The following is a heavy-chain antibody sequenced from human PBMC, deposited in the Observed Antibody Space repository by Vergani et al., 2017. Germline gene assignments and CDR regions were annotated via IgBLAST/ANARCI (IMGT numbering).Heavy chain of an antibody. V-gene: IGHV3-15*04. CDR1: GFSFSNAW. Sequence: EVQLVESGGGLVKPGGSLRLSCAASGFSFSNAWMRWVRQAPGKGLECVGRIATKIDGGTRDYAAPVEGRFTISRDDSKNTLYLQMNSLRAEDTAVYYCARGASGDYVSSFDYWGQGTLVTVSS. CDR3: ARGASGDYVSSFDY. CDR2: IATKIDGGTR. J-gene: IGHJ4*02. D-gene: IGHD4-17*01.